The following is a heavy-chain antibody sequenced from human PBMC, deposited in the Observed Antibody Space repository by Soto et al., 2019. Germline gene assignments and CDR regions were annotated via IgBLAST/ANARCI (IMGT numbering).Heavy chain of an antibody. CDR3: AKGLRNGGGNYYYYYAMDV. D-gene: IGHD3-16*01. CDR1: GFTFSSYA. CDR2: ISGSGGST. Sequence: GGSLRVSCAASGFTFSSYAMSWVRQAPGKGLEWVSAISGSGGSTYYADSVKGRFTISRDNSRNTPYLQMNSLRAEDTAVYYCAKGLRNGGGNYYYYYAMDVWGQGTTVTVSS. J-gene: IGHJ6*02. V-gene: IGHV3-23*01.